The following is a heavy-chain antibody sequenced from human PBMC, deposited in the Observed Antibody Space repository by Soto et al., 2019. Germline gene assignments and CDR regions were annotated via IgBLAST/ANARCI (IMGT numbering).Heavy chain of an antibody. J-gene: IGHJ5*02. CDR2: INHSGST. D-gene: IGHD3-10*01. V-gene: IGHV4-34*01. CDR3: ATSAEGSGSFFSWFDP. Sequence: SETLSLTCAVYGGSFSGYYWNWIRQPPGKGLEWIGEINHSGSTNYNPSLKSRVTISVDTPKNQFSLKLSSVTATDTAVYYCATSAEGSGSFFSWFDPWGQGTLVTV. CDR1: GGSFSGYY.